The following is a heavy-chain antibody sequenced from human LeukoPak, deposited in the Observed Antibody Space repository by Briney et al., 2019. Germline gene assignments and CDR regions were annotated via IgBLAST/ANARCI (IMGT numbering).Heavy chain of an antibody. D-gene: IGHD3-10*01. J-gene: IGHJ5*02. CDR3: ARDRSYGSGPNWFDP. CDR1: GGSISNTPYH. Sequence: PSETLSLTCSVSGGSISNTPYHWGWIRQPPGKGLEWIGYIYYSGSTNYNPSLKSRVTISVDTSKNQFSLKLSSVTAADTAVYYCARDRSYGSGPNWFDPWGQGTLVTVSS. V-gene: IGHV4-61*01. CDR2: IYYSGST.